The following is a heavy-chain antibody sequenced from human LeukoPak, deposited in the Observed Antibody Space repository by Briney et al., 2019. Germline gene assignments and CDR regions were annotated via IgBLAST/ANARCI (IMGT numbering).Heavy chain of an antibody. CDR3: AREAPSIAAALDY. V-gene: IGHV4-31*03. CDR2: IYYSGST. CDR1: GGSISSGGYY. D-gene: IGHD6-13*01. J-gene: IGHJ4*02. Sequence: SETLSLTCTASGGSISSGGYYWSWIRQHPGKGLEWIGYIYYSGSTYYNPSLKSRVTISVDTSKNQFSLKLSSVTAADTAVYYCAREAPSIAAALDYWGQGTLVTVSS.